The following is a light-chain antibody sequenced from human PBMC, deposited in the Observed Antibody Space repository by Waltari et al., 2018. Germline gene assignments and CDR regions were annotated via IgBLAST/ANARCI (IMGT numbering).Light chain of an antibody. CDR2: GGS. CDR3: MQHKALPLT. Sequence: DIVMTQTPLSLPVTPGEPASISCRSSQSLLHTDGYTYLAWYLQKPGQSPQLLIYGGSNRASGVPDRFSGSGSGTDFTLKISKVEAEDVGVYYCMQHKALPLTFGGGTKVEIK. CDR1: QSLLHTDGYTY. V-gene: IGKV2-40*01. J-gene: IGKJ4*01.